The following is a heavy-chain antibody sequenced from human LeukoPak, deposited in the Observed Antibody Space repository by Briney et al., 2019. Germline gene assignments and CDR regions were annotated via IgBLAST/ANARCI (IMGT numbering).Heavy chain of an antibody. J-gene: IGHJ4*02. D-gene: IGHD1-26*01. Sequence: RASVKVSCKASGYTFTSYDINWVRQATGQGPEWMGWMNPNSGNTGYEQKFQGRATMTRNTSISTAYMELSSLRSEDTAVYYCARGSREMFSGSSIYDYWGQGTLVTVSS. CDR2: MNPNSGNT. CDR1: GYTFTSYD. V-gene: IGHV1-8*01. CDR3: ARGSREMFSGSSIYDY.